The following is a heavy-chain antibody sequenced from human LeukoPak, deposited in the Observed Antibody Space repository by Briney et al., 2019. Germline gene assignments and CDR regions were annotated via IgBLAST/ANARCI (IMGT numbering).Heavy chain of an antibody. CDR1: GGPISSYY. V-gene: IGHV4-59*12. CDR3: ARENWRSKSIDFDS. J-gene: IGHJ4*02. Sequence: SETLSLTCTVSGGPISSYYWSWIRQPPGKGLEWIGYIYYSGSTNYNPSLKSRVTISVDTSKNQFSLRLSSVTAADTAAYFCARENWRSKSIDFDSWGQGTLVTVSS. D-gene: IGHD6-6*01. CDR2: IYYSGST.